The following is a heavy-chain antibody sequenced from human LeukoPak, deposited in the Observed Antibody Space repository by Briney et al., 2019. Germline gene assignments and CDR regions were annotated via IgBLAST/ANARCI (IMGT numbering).Heavy chain of an antibody. J-gene: IGHJ3*02. CDR1: GYTFTGYY. V-gene: IGHV1-2*06. CDR3: AGEDNSSGYRPFDI. Sequence: ASVKVSCKASGYTFTGYYIHWVRQAPGQGLEWMGRINPNNGGTNYAQKFQGRVTMTRDMSMSTAYMESSRLRSVDTAVYYCAGEDNSSGYRPFDIWGQGTMVTVPS. CDR2: INPNNGGT. D-gene: IGHD3-22*01.